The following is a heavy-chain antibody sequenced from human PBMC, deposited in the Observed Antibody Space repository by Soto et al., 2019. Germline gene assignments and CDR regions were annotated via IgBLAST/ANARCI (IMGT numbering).Heavy chain of an antibody. CDR2: IYYSGNT. V-gene: IGHV4-61*01. J-gene: IGHJ2*01. CDR3: ARLATGYWYFDL. CDR1: GGSVSSGTYY. D-gene: IGHD6-13*01. Sequence: QVQLQESGPGLVKPSETLSVTCTVSGGSVSSGTYYWSWIRQPPGKGLEWIGYIYYSGNTNYNPSLKSRVTISVDMSKNQCSLNLRSVTAADTAVYYCARLATGYWYFDLWGRGTLVTVSS.